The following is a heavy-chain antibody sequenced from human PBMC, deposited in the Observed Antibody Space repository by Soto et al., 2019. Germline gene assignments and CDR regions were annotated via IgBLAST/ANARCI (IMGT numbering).Heavy chain of an antibody. CDR3: ASVWGELAPIAGWFGP. CDR2: IYQTGST. CDR1: NGSITSGNW. D-gene: IGHD3-16*01. V-gene: IGHV4-4*02. J-gene: IGHJ5*02. Sequence: QVQLQESGPGLVKPSGTLSLTCAVSNGSITSGNWWSWVRQPPGKGLEWIGDIYQTGSTNYNPSLRSRGVISVDQSKNNFSLSLCSGAAADPAVYFCASVWGELAPIAGWFGPWGRGILVTVSS.